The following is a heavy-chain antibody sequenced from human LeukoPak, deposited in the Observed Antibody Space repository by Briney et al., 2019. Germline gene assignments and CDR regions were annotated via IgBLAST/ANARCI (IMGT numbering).Heavy chain of an antibody. V-gene: IGHV3-7*03. Sequence: PGGSLRLSCAASGFTFSSYAMSWVRQAPGKGLEWVANIRHDGSDKKYVDSVKGRFTISRDNAENSLFLQMNSLRAEDTAAYYRARRITIAAAGWGYGMDVWGQGTTVTVSS. CDR3: ARRITIAAAGWGYGMDV. J-gene: IGHJ6*02. D-gene: IGHD6-13*01. CDR1: GFTFSSYA. CDR2: IRHDGSDK.